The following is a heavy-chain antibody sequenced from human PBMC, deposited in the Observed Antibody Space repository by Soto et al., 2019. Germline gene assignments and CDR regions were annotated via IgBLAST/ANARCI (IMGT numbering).Heavy chain of an antibody. Sequence: SQTLSLTCAISGDNVFSTSAAWNWIRQSPSRGLEWLGRTFYRSQWYNDYAVSVRGRIIISPDTSKNVFSLQLNSVTPEDTAVYYCARDIGTSRPFDNWGQGTLVTVSS. CDR3: ARDIGTSRPFDN. CDR2: TFYRSQWYN. D-gene: IGHD1-1*01. J-gene: IGHJ4*02. CDR1: GDNVFSTSAA. V-gene: IGHV6-1*01.